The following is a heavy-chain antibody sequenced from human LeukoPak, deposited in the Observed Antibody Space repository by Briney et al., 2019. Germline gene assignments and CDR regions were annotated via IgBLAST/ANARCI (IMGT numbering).Heavy chain of an antibody. CDR2: IYPSGSST. CDR1: GFDFSTYT. CDR3: AKDLKPDGFGDVDY. D-gene: IGHD3-10*01. J-gene: IGHJ4*02. Sequence: GGSLRLSCAASGFDFSTYTMIWFRQAPGKRLEWVSEIYPSGSSTFYADSAKGRFTISRDNSKNTLFLHMASLRAEDTALYYCAKDLKPDGFGDVDYWGQGTLVTVSS. V-gene: IGHV3-23*01.